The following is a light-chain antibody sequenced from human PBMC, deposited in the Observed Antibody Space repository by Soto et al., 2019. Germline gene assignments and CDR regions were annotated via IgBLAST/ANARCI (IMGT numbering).Light chain of an antibody. CDR2: GAS. Sequence: EIVMTQSPATLSVSPGERATLSCRASQSVSSNLAWYQQKPGQAPRLLIYGASGRATGIPARFSGSGSGTEFTLTISSLQSEDFAVYYCQHYNNWPFTCGQGTELEIK. V-gene: IGKV3-15*01. CDR1: QSVSSN. CDR3: QHYNNWPFT. J-gene: IGKJ2*01.